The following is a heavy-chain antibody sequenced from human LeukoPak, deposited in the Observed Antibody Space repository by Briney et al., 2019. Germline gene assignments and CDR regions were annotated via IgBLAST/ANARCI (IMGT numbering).Heavy chain of an antibody. J-gene: IGHJ6*02. Sequence: SETLSLTCTVSGGSISSGDYYWSWIRQPPGKGLEWIGEINHSGSTNYNPSLKSRVTISVDTSKNQFSLKLSSVTAADTAVYYCARLDGPFDYYGMDVWGQGTTVTVSS. CDR1: GGSISSGDYY. D-gene: IGHD1-1*01. V-gene: IGHV4-39*07. CDR3: ARLDGPFDYYGMDV. CDR2: INHSGST.